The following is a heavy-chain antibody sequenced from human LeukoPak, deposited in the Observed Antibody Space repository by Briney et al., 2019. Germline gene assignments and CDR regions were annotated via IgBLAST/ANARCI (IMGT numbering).Heavy chain of an antibody. Sequence: ASVKVSCKASGYTFISYGISWVRQAPGQGLKWMGWITTYNGNAIYAQKFQGRVTMTTDTSTSLAYMELRSLRSDDTAVYYCARVRARGGRYDGWYFDNWGQGTLVTVSS. J-gene: IGHJ4*02. CDR1: GYTFISYG. CDR3: ARVRARGGRYDGWYFDN. V-gene: IGHV1-18*01. D-gene: IGHD3-16*01. CDR2: ITTYNGNA.